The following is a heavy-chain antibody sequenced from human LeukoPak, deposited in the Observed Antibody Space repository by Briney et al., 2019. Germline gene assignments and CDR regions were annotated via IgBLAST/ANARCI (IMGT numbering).Heavy chain of an antibody. D-gene: IGHD6-13*01. Sequence: SETLSLTCTVSVGSTSSGSYDWGWTRHHAGKGREWIGRIYVSGSTNYNPSLKRPVTISVDTSKTQFSLKRSSVSAADTAVYYCAKGDSRSWIFDYWGQGTLVTVSS. CDR2: IYVSGST. CDR1: VGSTSSGSYD. V-gene: IGHV4-61*02. CDR3: AKGDSRSWIFDY. J-gene: IGHJ4*02.